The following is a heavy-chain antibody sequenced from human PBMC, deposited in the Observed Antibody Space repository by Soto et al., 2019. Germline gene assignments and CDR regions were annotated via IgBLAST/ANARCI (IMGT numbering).Heavy chain of an antibody. Sequence: AASVKVSCKASGYTFTSYGISWVRQAPGQGLEWMGWISAYNGNTNYAQKHQGRVTMTTNTSTSTANMELRSLRSDDTAVYYCAHRYYYGSGSPRGAAFDIWGQGTMVTVSS. J-gene: IGHJ3*02. CDR2: ISAYNGNT. D-gene: IGHD3-10*01. CDR3: AHRYYYGSGSPRGAAFDI. V-gene: IGHV1-18*01. CDR1: GYTFTSYG.